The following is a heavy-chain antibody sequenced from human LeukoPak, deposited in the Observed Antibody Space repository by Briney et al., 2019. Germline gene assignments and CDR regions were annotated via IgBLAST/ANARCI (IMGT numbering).Heavy chain of an antibody. D-gene: IGHD3-16*01. CDR3: AREELGSSLGFDP. J-gene: IGHJ5*02. V-gene: IGHV3-30-3*01. CDR2: ISFDGSNK. CDR1: GFTFGSYT. Sequence: PGGSLRLSCAASGFTFGSYTIHWVRQPPGKGLEWVAVISFDGSNKYYADSVKGRFTISRDNSKNTLYLQMNSLRAEDTAVYYCAREELGSSLGFDPWGQGTLVTVSS.